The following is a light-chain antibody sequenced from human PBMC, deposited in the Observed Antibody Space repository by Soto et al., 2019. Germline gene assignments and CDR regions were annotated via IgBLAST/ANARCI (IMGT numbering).Light chain of an antibody. J-gene: IGLJ1*01. CDR3: QAWDSSTRYV. Sequence: SYELTQPPSVSVSPGQTASITCSGDKLGDKYACWYQQKPGQSPVLVIYQDSKRPSGIPERFSGSNSGNTATLTISGTQAMDEDDYYCQAWDSSTRYVFGTGTKLTVL. CDR1: KLGDKY. V-gene: IGLV3-1*01. CDR2: QDS.